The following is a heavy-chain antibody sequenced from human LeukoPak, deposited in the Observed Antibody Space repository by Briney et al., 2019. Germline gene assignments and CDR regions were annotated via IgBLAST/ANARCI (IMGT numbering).Heavy chain of an antibody. V-gene: IGHV3-21*01. D-gene: IGHD2-2*01. Sequence: GGSLRLSCAASGFTFSSYSMNWVRQAPVKGLEWVSSISSSSSYMYYADSVKGRFTISRDNAKNSLYLQMNSLRAEDTAVYYCARVSSTSCFAYWGQGTLVTVSS. CDR3: ARVSSTSCFAY. J-gene: IGHJ4*02. CDR1: GFTFSSYS. CDR2: ISSSSSYM.